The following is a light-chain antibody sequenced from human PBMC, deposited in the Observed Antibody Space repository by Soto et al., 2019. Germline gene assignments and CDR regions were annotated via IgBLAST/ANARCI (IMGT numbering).Light chain of an antibody. J-gene: IGKJ2*01. Sequence: ELVMTQSPATLSVSPGERATLSCRASQSVSSNLAWYQQKPGQAPRLLIYGASTRATGIPARFSGSGSGTEFTLTINSLQAEDSAIYYCQQYNNWPYTFGQGTKVDIK. V-gene: IGKV3-15*01. CDR3: QQYNNWPYT. CDR1: QSVSSN. CDR2: GAS.